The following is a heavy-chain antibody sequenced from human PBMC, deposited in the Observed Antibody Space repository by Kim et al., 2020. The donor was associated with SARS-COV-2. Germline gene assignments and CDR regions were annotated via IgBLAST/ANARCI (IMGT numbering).Heavy chain of an antibody. D-gene: IGHD4-17*01. V-gene: IGHV4-31*03. Sequence: SETLSLTCTVSGGSINSGGQFWTWIRQHPGKAPEWIGFVFYTGGTFYNPSLKSRVTISIATSKSEFSLNLKSVTAADTAVYYCARTFYGGYELDYWGQGTPVTVSS. CDR3: ARTFYGGYELDY. CDR1: GGSINSGGQF. J-gene: IGHJ4*02. CDR2: VFYTGGT.